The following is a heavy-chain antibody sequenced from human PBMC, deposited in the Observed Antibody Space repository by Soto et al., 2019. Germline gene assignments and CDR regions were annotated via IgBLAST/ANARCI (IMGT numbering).Heavy chain of an antibody. J-gene: IGHJ6*03. D-gene: IGHD2-15*01. Sequence: ASVKVSCKASGYTFTSYGISWVRQAPGQGLEWMGWISAYNGNTNYAQKLQGRVTMTTDTSTSTAYMELRSLRSDDTAVYYCARVAGAAANPDYYYYYMDVWGKGTTVTVSS. V-gene: IGHV1-18*01. CDR2: ISAYNGNT. CDR3: ARVAGAAANPDYYYYYMDV. CDR1: GYTFTSYG.